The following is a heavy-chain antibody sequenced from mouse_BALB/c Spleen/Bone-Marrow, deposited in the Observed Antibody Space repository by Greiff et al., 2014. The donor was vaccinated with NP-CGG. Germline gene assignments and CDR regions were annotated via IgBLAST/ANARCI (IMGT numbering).Heavy chain of an antibody. CDR2: IDPANGNT. CDR3: ARVYANPAWFAS. Sequence: VQLKESGAELVKPGASVKLSCTPSGFNIKDTHMHWVKQRPEQGLEWIGRIDPANGNTKYDPNFQGKATITADTSSNTAYLQLSSLTSEDTAVYYCARVYANPAWFASWGQGTLVTVS. CDR1: GFNIKDTH. J-gene: IGHJ3*01. V-gene: IGHV14-3*02. D-gene: IGHD1-1*01.